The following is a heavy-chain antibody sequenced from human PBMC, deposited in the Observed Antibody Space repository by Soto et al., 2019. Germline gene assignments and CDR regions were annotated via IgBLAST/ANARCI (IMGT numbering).Heavy chain of an antibody. CDR1: GGTFSSYA. J-gene: IGHJ4*02. V-gene: IGHV1-69*13. Sequence: SVKVSCKASGGTFSSYAISWVRQAPGQGLEWMGGIIPIFGTANYAQKFQGRVTITADESTSTAYMELSSLRSEDTAVYYCGRGRSGQIVVFYWGQGTPVTVSS. CDR2: IIPIFGTA. D-gene: IGHD1-26*01. CDR3: GRGRSGQIVVFY.